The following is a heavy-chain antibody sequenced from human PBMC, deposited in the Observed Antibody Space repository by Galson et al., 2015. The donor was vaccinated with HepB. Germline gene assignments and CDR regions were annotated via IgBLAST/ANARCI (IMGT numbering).Heavy chain of an antibody. J-gene: IGHJ4*02. V-gene: IGHV3-30-3*01. Sequence: SLRLSCAASGFTFSSFAMHWVRQAPGKGLEWVAVISYDGGNKYYADSVKGRFTISRDNYKNTLYLQMNSLRSEDTALYYCARDEGTYGDDLLPGGFDCWGQGTLVTVSS. CDR1: GFTFSSFA. CDR2: ISYDGGNK. D-gene: IGHD4-17*01. CDR3: ARDEGTYGDDLLPGGFDC.